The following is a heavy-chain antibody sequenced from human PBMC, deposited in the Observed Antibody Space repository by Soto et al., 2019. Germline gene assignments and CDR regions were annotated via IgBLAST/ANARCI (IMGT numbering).Heavy chain of an antibody. V-gene: IGHV1-69*13. Sequence: SVKVSCKASGGTFSSYAISWVRQAPGKGLEWMGGIIPIFGTANYAQKFQGRATITADESTSTAYMELNRLRSEETAVHYCAREGMEQPVPEHGRWYRAGAGLFDYWGQGTLVTVSS. J-gene: IGHJ4*02. CDR3: AREGMEQPVPEHGRWYRAGAGLFDY. D-gene: IGHD6-13*01. CDR1: GGTFSSYA. CDR2: IIPIFGTA.